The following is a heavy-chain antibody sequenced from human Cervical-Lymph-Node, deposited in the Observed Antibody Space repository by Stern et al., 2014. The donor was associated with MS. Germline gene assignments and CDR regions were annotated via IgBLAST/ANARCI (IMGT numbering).Heavy chain of an antibody. CDR2: ASTYNSNT. CDR1: GYTFTKYG. CDR3: VRDDGMDV. V-gene: IGHV1-18*04. J-gene: IGHJ6*02. Sequence: QMQLVQSGAEVKKPGASVKVSCKASGYTFTKYGISWVRQAPGQGLEWMGWASTYNSNTNYALKLQGRVTMTTDTSTSTAYMELRSLRSDDTAIYYCVRDDGMDVWGPGTTVTVSS.